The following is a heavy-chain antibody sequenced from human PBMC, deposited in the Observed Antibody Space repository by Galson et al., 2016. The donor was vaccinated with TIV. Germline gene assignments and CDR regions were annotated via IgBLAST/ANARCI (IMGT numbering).Heavy chain of an antibody. CDR3: ARAGGGYHDTYWYFDL. D-gene: IGHD3-22*01. CDR2: IIPIFNIA. Sequence: SVKVSCKASEGIFRNYPISWVRQAPGQGLEWMGGIIPIFNIADYAQKFQGRVTITADESARTVSMELSSLRSDDTAVYYCARAGGGYHDTYWYFDLWGRGTLVTVSS. CDR1: EGIFRNYP. V-gene: IGHV1-69*13. J-gene: IGHJ2*01.